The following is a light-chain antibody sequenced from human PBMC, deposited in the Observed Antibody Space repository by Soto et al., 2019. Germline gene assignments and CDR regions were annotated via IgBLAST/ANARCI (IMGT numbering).Light chain of an antibody. J-gene: IGKJ4*01. CDR1: QGIGTS. CDR3: QKYNAAPLS. Sequence: IQMTQSPSSLSAYVGDRVTITCRASQGIGTSLVWYQQKPGKAPRLLIHGASTLQSGVISRFSGSGSGTDFTLIISSLQPGDVSTYYCQKYNAAPLSFGGGTKVEIK. V-gene: IGKV1-27*01. CDR2: GAS.